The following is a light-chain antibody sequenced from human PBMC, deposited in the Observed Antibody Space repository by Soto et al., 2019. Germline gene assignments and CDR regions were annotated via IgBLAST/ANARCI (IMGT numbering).Light chain of an antibody. CDR3: QQYYSTPLT. Sequence: DIVMTQSPDSLAVSLGERATINCKSSQSVLYSSNNKKYLAWYQQKPGQPPKLLIYWTSTRESGVPDRFSGNGSGRDFTLTISILQAEDVAGYYCQQYYSTPLTFGGGTKVEIK. J-gene: IGKJ4*01. CDR1: QSVLYSSNNKKY. CDR2: WTS. V-gene: IGKV4-1*01.